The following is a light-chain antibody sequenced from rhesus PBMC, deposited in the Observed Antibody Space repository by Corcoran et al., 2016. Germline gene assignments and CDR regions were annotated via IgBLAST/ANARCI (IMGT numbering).Light chain of an antibody. CDR3: CSYTTSWTYI. J-gene: IGLJ1*01. V-gene: IGLV2-13*03. CDR1: SSDIGGYNR. Sequence: AAPTQSPSMSGSPGQSVTISCTGTSSDIGGYNRVSWYQQHPGKAPKLMIYEVSKRPSGVSDRFSGSKSANTASLTISGLQTEDGADYYCCSYTTSWTYIFGAGTRLTVL. CDR2: EVS.